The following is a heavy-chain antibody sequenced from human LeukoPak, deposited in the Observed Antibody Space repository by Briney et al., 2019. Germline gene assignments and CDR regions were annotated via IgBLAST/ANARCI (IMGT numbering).Heavy chain of an antibody. V-gene: IGHV4-34*01. J-gene: IGHJ6*03. CDR1: GGSFSDYY. CDR2: INHSGST. Sequence: PSETLSLTCAVYGGSFSDYYWSWIRQPPGKGLEWIGEINHSGSTNYNPSLKSRVTISVDTSKNQFSLKLSSVTAADTAVYYCAGGLRITIFGVVTKPYMDVWGKGTTVTVSS. D-gene: IGHD3-3*01. CDR3: AGGLRITIFGVVTKPYMDV.